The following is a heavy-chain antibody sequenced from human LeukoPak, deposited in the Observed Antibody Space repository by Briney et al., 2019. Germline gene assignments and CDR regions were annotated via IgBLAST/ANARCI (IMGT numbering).Heavy chain of an antibody. J-gene: IGHJ6*02. V-gene: IGHV3-30*18. Sequence: PGRSLRLSCAASGFTFSGYGMHWVRQAPGKGLEWVAVISYDGSNKYYADSVKGRFTISRDNSKNTLYLQMNSLRAEDTAVYYCAKRSSYYDFWSGPYGMDVWGQGTTVTVSS. CDR1: GFTFSGYG. CDR2: ISYDGSNK. CDR3: AKRSSYYDFWSGPYGMDV. D-gene: IGHD3-3*01.